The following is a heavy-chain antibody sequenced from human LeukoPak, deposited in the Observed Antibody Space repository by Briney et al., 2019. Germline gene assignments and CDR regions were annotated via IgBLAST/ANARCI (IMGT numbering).Heavy chain of an antibody. J-gene: IGHJ4*02. CDR2: IDTIGST. CDR1: GHYISSYY. V-gene: IGHV4-4*07. Sequence: SETLSLTCTVSGHYISSYYWSWIRQPAGKGLEWIGRIDTIGSTNYSPSLKSRVTMSVDTSKNQFSLKLSPVTADVSAVYYCAGLYYYGSGSSFDYWGQGTLVTVSS. CDR3: AGLYYYGSGSSFDY. D-gene: IGHD3-10*01.